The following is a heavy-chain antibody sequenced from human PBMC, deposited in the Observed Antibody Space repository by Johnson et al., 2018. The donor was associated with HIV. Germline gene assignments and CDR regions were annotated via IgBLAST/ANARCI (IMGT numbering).Heavy chain of an antibody. CDR1: GFSFGDYG. CDR3: TRGRSSGWYGTAFDI. V-gene: IGHV3-15*01. J-gene: IGHJ3*02. D-gene: IGHD6-19*01. Sequence: VQLVESGGGLVQPGRSLRLSCTASGFSFGDYGMSWVRQAPGKGLEWVGRIKGKTDGGTTDYAAPVKGRFTISRSESKNTLYLQMNSLKIEDTAVYYCTRGRSSGWYGTAFDIWGQGTMVTVSS. CDR2: IKGKTDGGTT.